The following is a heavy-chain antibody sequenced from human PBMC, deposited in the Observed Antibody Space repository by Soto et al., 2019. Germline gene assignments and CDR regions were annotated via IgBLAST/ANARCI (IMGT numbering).Heavy chain of an antibody. Sequence: PGGSLRLSSAASGFTFSSYAIHWVRQAPGKGLEWVAVISYDGSNEYYADSVKGRFTISRDNSKNTLYLQMNSLRAEDTAVYYCARTITGTIDYWGQGTLVTVSS. J-gene: IGHJ4*02. CDR2: ISYDGSNE. V-gene: IGHV3-30-3*01. CDR1: GFTFSSYA. CDR3: ARTITGTIDY. D-gene: IGHD1-20*01.